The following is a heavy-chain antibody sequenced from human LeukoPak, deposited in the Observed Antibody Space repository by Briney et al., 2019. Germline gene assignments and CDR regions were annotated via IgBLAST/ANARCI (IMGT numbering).Heavy chain of an antibody. V-gene: IGHV3-74*01. J-gene: IGHJ4*02. CDR3: GQSSGYYFGGVDY. CDR1: GFTFSSYW. D-gene: IGHD3-22*01. Sequence: QPGGSLRLSCAASGFTFSSYWMHWVRQAAGKGPVWVSRINRDGSDTIYADSVEGRFTVSRDNAKNTLYLQMNSLRAEDTAVYYCGQSSGYYFGGVDYWGQGTLVTVSS. CDR2: INRDGSDT.